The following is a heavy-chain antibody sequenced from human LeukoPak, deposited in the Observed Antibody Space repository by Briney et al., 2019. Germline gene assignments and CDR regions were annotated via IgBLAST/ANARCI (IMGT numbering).Heavy chain of an antibody. CDR1: GLSLGNYW. CDR3: ARDASGDFSY. Sequence: GGSLRLSCVGSGLSLGNYWMDWVRQAPGKGLEWVANIRKDGGDIHYVDSVKGRFTISRDNAKNSVYLQMHRLRAEDTAVYYCARDASGDFSYWGQGILVTVSS. V-gene: IGHV3-7*01. J-gene: IGHJ4*02. D-gene: IGHD3-16*02. CDR2: IRKDGGDI.